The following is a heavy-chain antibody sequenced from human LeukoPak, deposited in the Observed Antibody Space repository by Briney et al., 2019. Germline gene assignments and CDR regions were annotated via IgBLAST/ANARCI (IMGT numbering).Heavy chain of an antibody. CDR1: GGSIGSSSYY. J-gene: IGHJ3*02. CDR2: IYYSGST. D-gene: IGHD3-22*01. Sequence: SETLSLTCTVSGGSIGSSSYYWGWIRQPPGKGLEWIGSIYYSGSTYYNPSLKSRVTISVDTSKNQFSLKLSSVTAADTAVYYCARRDSSITKGAFDIWGQGTMVTVSS. CDR3: ARRDSSITKGAFDI. V-gene: IGHV4-39*01.